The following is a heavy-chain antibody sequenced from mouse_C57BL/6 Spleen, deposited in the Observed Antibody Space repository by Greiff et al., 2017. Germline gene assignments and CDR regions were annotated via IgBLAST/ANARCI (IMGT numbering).Heavy chain of an antibody. CDR2: ISDGGSYT. CDR1: GFTFSSYA. CDR3: ADYYYAMDY. Sequence: EVKLMESGGGLVKPGGSLKLSCAASGFTFSSYAMSWVRQTPEKRLEWVATISDGGSYTYYPDNVKGRFTISRDNAKNNLYLQMSHLKSEDTAMYYCADYYYAMDYWGQGTSVTVSS. V-gene: IGHV5-4*03. J-gene: IGHJ4*01.